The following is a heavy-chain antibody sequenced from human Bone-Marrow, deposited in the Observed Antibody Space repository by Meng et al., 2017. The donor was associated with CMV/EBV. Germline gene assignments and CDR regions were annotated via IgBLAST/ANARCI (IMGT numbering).Heavy chain of an antibody. Sequence: ASVKVSCKASGYTFTSYGISWVRQAPGQGLEWMGWISAYNGNTNYAQKLQGRVTMTTDTSTSTAYMELRSLRSGDTAVYYCARCGLEVVPAYNWFDAWGQGTLVTVSS. J-gene: IGHJ5*02. CDR1: GYTFTSYG. CDR2: ISAYNGNT. CDR3: ARCGLEVVPAYNWFDA. V-gene: IGHV1-18*01. D-gene: IGHD2-2*01.